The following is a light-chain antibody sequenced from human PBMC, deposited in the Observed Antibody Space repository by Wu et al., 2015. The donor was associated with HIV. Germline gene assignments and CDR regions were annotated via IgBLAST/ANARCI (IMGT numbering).Light chain of an antibody. CDR1: RSVSGT. CDR2: DAS. Sequence: EIVLTQSPATLSLSSGETATLSCRASRSVSGTLAWYQQKPGQALRLLIYDASSRATGSQPGSVAVGLSRTSLSPSAAWSLKILLVYYCQHHSSWPLTFGHGTRLEIK. J-gene: IGKJ5*01. V-gene: IGKV3-11*01. CDR3: QHHSSWPLT.